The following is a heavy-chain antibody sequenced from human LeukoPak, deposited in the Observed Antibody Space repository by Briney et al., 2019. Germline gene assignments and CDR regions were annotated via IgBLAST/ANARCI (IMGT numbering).Heavy chain of an antibody. V-gene: IGHV1-18*01. CDR2: ISAYNGNT. CDR3: AREAGVHMLRWFDP. CDR1: GYTFTSYG. J-gene: IGHJ5*02. Sequence: GASVKVSCKASGYTFTSYGISWVRQAPGQGLEWMGWISAYNGNTNYAQKFQGRVTMTRNTSISTAYMELSSLRSEDTAVYYCAREAGVHMLRWFDPWGQGTLVTVSS. D-gene: IGHD2-8*01.